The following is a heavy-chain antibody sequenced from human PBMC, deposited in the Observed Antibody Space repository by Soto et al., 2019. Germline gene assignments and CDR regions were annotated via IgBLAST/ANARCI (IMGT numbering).Heavy chain of an antibody. Sequence: GGSLRLSCAASGFTVDDYAMHWVRQAPGKGLEWVSGISWNSETIDYADSVKGRFTISRDNAKSSLFLQMNSLRPDDTALYYCAKDMKWGGMTTIHYFDSWGQGP. CDR2: ISWNSETI. J-gene: IGHJ4*02. V-gene: IGHV3-9*01. CDR3: AKDMKWGGMTTIHYFDS. D-gene: IGHD4-17*01. CDR1: GFTVDDYA.